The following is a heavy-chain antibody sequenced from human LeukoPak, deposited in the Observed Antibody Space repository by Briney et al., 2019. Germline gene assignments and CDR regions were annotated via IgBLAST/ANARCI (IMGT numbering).Heavy chain of an antibody. CDR2: ISDSVSGGST. CDR1: GFTFNNYA. J-gene: IGHJ4*02. Sequence: GGSLRLSCAASGFTFNNYAMTWVRQAPGKGLEWVSTISDSVSGGSTYYADSVKGRFTISRDNAKNSLYLQMNSLRAEDTAIYYCARGAEYYYDSSGYFPFDYWGQGTLVTVSS. CDR3: ARGAEYYYDSSGYFPFDY. D-gene: IGHD3-22*01. V-gene: IGHV3-23*01.